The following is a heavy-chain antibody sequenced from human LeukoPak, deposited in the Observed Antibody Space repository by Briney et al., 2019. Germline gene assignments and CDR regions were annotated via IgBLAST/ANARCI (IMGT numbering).Heavy chain of an antibody. Sequence: SETLSLTXTVSGGSISSYYWSWIRQTAGKGLEWIGRIYTSGSTNYNPSLKSRVTMSVDTSKNQFSLKLSSVTAADTAVYYCARGPHCSSTSCYTAAFDIWGQGTMVTVSS. D-gene: IGHD2-2*02. J-gene: IGHJ3*02. V-gene: IGHV4-4*07. CDR2: IYTSGST. CDR3: ARGPHCSSTSCYTAAFDI. CDR1: GGSISSYY.